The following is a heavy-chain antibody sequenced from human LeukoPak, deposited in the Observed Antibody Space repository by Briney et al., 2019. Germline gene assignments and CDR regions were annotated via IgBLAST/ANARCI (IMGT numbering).Heavy chain of an antibody. CDR1: GGTFSSYA. V-gene: IGHV1-69*04. D-gene: IGHD1-7*01. CDR3: ARGNELLGGFNWSDP. J-gene: IGHJ5*02. CDR2: IIPILGIA. Sequence: TSVKVSCKASGGTFSSYAISWERQAAGQGLEWRGRIIPILGIANYAQKFQGRVTITADKSTSTAYMELSSLRSEDTAVYYCARGNELLGGFNWSDPWGQGTLVTVSS.